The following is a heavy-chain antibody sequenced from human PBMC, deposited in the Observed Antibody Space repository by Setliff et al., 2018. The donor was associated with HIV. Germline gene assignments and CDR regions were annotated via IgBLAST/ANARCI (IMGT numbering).Heavy chain of an antibody. CDR3: AVIAAAGSY. Sequence: PGESLTISCAASGFTFSSYWMHWVRQAPGKGLVWVSRINSDGSSTSYADSVKGRFTISRDNAKNTLYLQMNSLRAEDTAVYYCAVIAAAGSYWGQGTLVTVSS. CDR1: GFTFSSYW. CDR2: INSDGSST. D-gene: IGHD6-13*01. J-gene: IGHJ4*02. V-gene: IGHV3-74*01.